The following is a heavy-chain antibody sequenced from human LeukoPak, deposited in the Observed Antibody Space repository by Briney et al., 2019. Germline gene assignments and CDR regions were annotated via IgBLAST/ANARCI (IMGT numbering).Heavy chain of an antibody. CDR2: ISSSGSTI. J-gene: IGHJ5*02. CDR1: GFTFSSYE. Sequence: GVSLRLYCAASGFTFSSYEMNWVRHAPGQGLEWVSYISSSGSTIYYADAVKGRFTISRDNAKNSLYLEMNSLRAEDTAVYYCAKYDSSLRWFDPWGQGTLVTVSS. V-gene: IGHV3-48*03. CDR3: AKYDSSLRWFDP. D-gene: IGHD3-22*01.